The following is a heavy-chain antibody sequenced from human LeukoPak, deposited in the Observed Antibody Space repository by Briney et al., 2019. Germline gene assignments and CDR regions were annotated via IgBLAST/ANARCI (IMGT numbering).Heavy chain of an antibody. CDR3: AGGSRRWLQKFDY. D-gene: IGHD5-24*01. CDR1: GGSFSGYY. J-gene: IGHJ4*02. CDR2: INHSGST. Sequence: SETLSLTCAVYGGSFSGYYWSWIRQPPGKGLEWIGEINHSGSTNYNPSLKSRVTISVDTSKNQFSLKLSSVTAADTAVYYCAGGSRRWLQKFDYWGQGTLVTVSS. V-gene: IGHV4-34*01.